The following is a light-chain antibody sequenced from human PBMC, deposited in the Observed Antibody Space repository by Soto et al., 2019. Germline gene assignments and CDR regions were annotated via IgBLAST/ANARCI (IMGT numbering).Light chain of an antibody. CDR1: QSVRSF. CDR2: NVS. Sequence: EIVLTQSPATLSLSPGERATLSCRASQSVRSFLGWYQQKPGQAPRLLIYNVSTTATGIPARFSGSGSGTEFTLTISSLQSEDFAVYYCQQYNNWPRVTFGPGTKVDIK. CDR3: QQYNNWPRVT. J-gene: IGKJ3*01. V-gene: IGKV3-15*01.